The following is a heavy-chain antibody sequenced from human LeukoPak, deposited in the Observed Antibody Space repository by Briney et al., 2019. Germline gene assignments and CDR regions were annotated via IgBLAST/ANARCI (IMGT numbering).Heavy chain of an antibody. Sequence: GGSLRLSCAASGFTFSTYAMNWVRQDPGKGLEWVSGINGGGGSTYYADSVKGRFTISRDNSKNTLYLQMSSLRAEDTAVYYCAKVSGYTSGWYVDFDCWGQGSLVTVSS. V-gene: IGHV3-23*01. D-gene: IGHD6-19*01. CDR3: AKVSGYTSGWYVDFDC. CDR1: GFTFSTYA. J-gene: IGHJ4*02. CDR2: INGGGGST.